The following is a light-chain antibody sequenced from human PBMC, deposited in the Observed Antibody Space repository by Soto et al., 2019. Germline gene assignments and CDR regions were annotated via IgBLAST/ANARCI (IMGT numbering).Light chain of an antibody. J-gene: IGKJ5*01. CDR3: QQSYSTLIT. CDR1: QRISSY. CDR2: AAS. V-gene: IGKV1-39*01. Sequence: DLQMTQSPSSLSASVGDRVTITCRASQRISSYLNWYQQKPGKAPKLLIYAASSLQSGVPSRFSGSGSGTDFTLTISSLQPEDFATYYCQQSYSTLITFGQGTRLEIK.